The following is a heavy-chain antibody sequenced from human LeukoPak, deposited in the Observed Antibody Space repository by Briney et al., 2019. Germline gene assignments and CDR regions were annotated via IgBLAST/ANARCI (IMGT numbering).Heavy chain of an antibody. CDR3: ARGIAARPDYYYYYMDV. J-gene: IGHJ6*03. V-gene: IGHV5-51*01. D-gene: IGHD6-6*01. CDR1: GYSFTSYW. Sequence: GASLQISCKGSGYSFTSYWIGWVRQVPGKGLEWMGIIYPGDSDTRYSPSFQGQVTISADKSISTAYLQWSSLKASDTAMYYCARGIAARPDYYYYYMDVWGKGTTVTVSS. CDR2: IYPGDSDT.